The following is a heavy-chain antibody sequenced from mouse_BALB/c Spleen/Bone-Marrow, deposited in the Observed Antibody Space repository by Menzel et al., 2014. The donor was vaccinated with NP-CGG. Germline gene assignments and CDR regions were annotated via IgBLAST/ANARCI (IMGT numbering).Heavy chain of an antibody. Sequence: EVQRVESGGGLVQPGGSLKLSCATSGLTFSDYYMYWVRQAPEKRLEWVAYISNGGGSTYYPDTVKGRFTISRDNAKNTLYLQMSRLKSEDTAMYYCARHNYDETWFAYWGQGTLVTVSA. D-gene: IGHD2-4*01. V-gene: IGHV5-12*02. J-gene: IGHJ3*01. CDR3: ARHNYDETWFAY. CDR1: GLTFSDYY. CDR2: ISNGGGST.